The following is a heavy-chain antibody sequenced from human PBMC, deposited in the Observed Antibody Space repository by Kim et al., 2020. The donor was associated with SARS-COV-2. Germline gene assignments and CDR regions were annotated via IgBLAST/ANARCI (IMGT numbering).Heavy chain of an antibody. CDR2: IKQDGSEK. V-gene: IGHV3-7*01. J-gene: IGHJ4*02. D-gene: IGHD3-22*01. Sequence: GGSLRLSCAASGFTFSSYWMSWVRQAPGKGLEWVANIKQDGSEKYYVDSVKGRFTISRDNAKNSLYLQMNSLRAEDTAVYYCAREENNYYDSSGYINWGQGTLVTVSS. CDR1: GFTFSSYW. CDR3: AREENNYYDSSGYIN.